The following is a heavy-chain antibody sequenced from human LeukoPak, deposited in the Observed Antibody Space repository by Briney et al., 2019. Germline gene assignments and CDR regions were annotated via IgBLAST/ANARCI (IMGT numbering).Heavy chain of an antibody. V-gene: IGHV3-23*01. CDR2: ISPSGDTT. D-gene: IGHD2-2*01. J-gene: IGHJ4*02. CDR3: AKIPKGGYFDY. CDR1: GFTFSDYY. Sequence: GGSLRLSCAASGFTFSDYYMSWIRQAPGKGLEWVSHISPSGDTTYYADSVKGRFTISRDSSKNTLSLQMNSLRVEDTAVYYCAKIPKGGYFDYWGQGTLVTVSS.